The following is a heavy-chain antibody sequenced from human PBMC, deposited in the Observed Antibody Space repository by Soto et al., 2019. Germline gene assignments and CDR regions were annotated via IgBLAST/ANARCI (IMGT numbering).Heavy chain of an antibody. J-gene: IGHJ6*02. CDR2: IYPTGIA. Sequence: QMQLRESGPGLVKPSGTLSLTCTVYGDSVTNNHWWSWVRQPPGKGPELIGEIYPTGIANYNPSLESRVAFSVDKSKSQFSLGLSSVTGEDTAVYYCVRKLGHCYYGLDVWGRGTKVTVSS. V-gene: IGHV4-4*02. CDR3: VRKLGHCYYGLDV. D-gene: IGHD3-16*01. CDR1: GDSVTNNHW.